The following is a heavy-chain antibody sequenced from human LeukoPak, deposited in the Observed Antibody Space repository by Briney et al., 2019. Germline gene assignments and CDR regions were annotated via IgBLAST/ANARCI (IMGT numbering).Heavy chain of an antibody. CDR1: GGTFSSYA. D-gene: IGHD6-19*01. Sequence: SVKVSCKASGGTFSSYAISWVRQAPGQGLEWMGGIIPIFGTANYAQKFQGRVTITADESTSTAYMELSSLRSEDTAVYYCARDSRRIDRIAVGTFDYWGQGTLVTVSS. CDR2: IIPIFGTA. V-gene: IGHV1-69*13. J-gene: IGHJ4*02. CDR3: ARDSRRIDRIAVGTFDY.